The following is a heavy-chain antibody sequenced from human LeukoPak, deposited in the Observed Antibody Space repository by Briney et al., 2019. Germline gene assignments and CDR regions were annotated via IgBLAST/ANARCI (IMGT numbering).Heavy chain of an antibody. D-gene: IGHD6-13*01. CDR3: ARGRIAAAAYYYYGMDV. CDR2: IYTSGST. J-gene: IGHJ6*02. CDR1: GGSISSYY. V-gene: IGHV4-4*07. Sequence: SETLSLTCTVSGGSISSYYWSWIRQPAGKGLEWIGRIYTSGSTNYNPSLKSRVTISVDKSKNQFSLKLSSVTAADTAVYYCARGRIAAAAYYYYGMDVWGQGTTVTVSS.